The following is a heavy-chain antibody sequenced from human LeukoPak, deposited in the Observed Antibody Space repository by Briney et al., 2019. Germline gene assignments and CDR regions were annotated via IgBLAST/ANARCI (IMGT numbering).Heavy chain of an antibody. CDR2: IKQDGSEK. Sequence: GGSLRLSCAASGFTFSSYWISWVRQAPGKGLEWVANIKQDGSEKYYVDSVKGRFTISRDNAKNSLYLQMNSLRAEDTAVYYCAREITLAAADLDYWGQGTLVTVSS. V-gene: IGHV3-7*03. CDR1: GFTFSSYW. D-gene: IGHD6-13*01. CDR3: AREITLAAADLDY. J-gene: IGHJ4*02.